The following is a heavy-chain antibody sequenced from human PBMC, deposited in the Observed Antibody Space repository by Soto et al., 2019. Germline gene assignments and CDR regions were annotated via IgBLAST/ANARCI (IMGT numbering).Heavy chain of an antibody. D-gene: IGHD2-15*01. CDR1: GGSISSSSYY. Sequence: QLQLQESGPGLVKPLETLSLTCTVSGGSISSSSYYWGWIRQPPGKGLEWIGSIYYSGSTYYNPSLKSRVTISVDTSKNQFSLKLSSVTAADTAVYYCARHDIPSSFDYWGQGTLVTVSS. CDR2: IYYSGST. V-gene: IGHV4-39*01. J-gene: IGHJ4*02. CDR3: ARHDIPSSFDY.